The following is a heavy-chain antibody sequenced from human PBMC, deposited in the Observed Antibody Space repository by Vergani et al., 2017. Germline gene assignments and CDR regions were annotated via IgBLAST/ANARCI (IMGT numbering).Heavy chain of an antibody. J-gene: IGHJ4*02. V-gene: IGHV4-39*07. D-gene: IGHD3-22*01. Sequence: QLQLQESGPGLVKPSETLSLTCTVSGGSISSSSYYWGWIRQPPGKGLEWIGSIYYSGSTYYNPPLKSRVTISVDTSKNQFSLKLSSVTAADTAVYYCARVPYYYDSSGYYSPFDYWGQGTLVTVSS. CDR1: GGSISSSSYY. CDR3: ARVPYYYDSSGYYSPFDY. CDR2: IYYSGST.